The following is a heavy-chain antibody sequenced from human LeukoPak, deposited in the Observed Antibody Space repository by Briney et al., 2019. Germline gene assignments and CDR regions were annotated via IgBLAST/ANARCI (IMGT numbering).Heavy chain of an antibody. V-gene: IGHV4-39*02. J-gene: IGHJ4*02. D-gene: IGHD6-6*01. CDR1: GDSIFSTTYY. Sequence: PSETLSLTCTVSGDSIFSTTYYWGWIRQPPGKGLEWIGSIFHSGSTYYNPSLKSRVTISVDTSKNQLSLRLRSVTAADTAVYYCARDSTGIAARNEFFDYWGQGTLVTVSS. CDR2: IFHSGST. CDR3: ARDSTGIAARNEFFDY.